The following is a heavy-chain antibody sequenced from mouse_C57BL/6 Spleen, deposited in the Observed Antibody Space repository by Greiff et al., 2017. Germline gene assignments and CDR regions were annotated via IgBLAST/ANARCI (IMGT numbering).Heavy chain of an antibody. CDR2: INYDGSST. V-gene: IGHV5-16*01. D-gene: IGHD1-1*01. CDR3: ARAVGSLYYFDY. Sequence: EVHLVESEGGLVQPGSSMKLSCTASGFTFSDYYMAWVRQVPEKGLEWVANINYDGSSTYYLDSLKSRFIISRDNAKNILYLQMSSLKSEDTATYYCARAVGSLYYFDYWGQGTTLTVSS. CDR1: GFTFSDYY. J-gene: IGHJ2*01.